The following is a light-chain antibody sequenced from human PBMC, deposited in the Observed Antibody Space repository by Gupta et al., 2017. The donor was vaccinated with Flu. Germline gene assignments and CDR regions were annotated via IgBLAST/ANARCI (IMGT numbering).Light chain of an antibody. CDR1: QSVSNY. Sequence: PGARATLSCRASQSVSNYLAWYQQKPGQAPRLLIYDASNRATGISARFSGSGSGTDFTLTISSLEPEDFAVYYCQQRSDWLSFGGGTKVEIK. CDR2: DAS. CDR3: QQRSDWLS. V-gene: IGKV3-11*01. J-gene: IGKJ4*01.